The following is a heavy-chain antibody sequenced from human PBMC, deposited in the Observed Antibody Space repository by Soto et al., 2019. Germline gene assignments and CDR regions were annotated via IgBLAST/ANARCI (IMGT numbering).Heavy chain of an antibody. J-gene: IGHJ5*02. V-gene: IGHV4-39*01. D-gene: IGHD2-2*01. CDR1: GGSISSSSYY. CDR2: IYYSGST. Sequence: PSETLSLTCTVSGGSISSSSYYWGWIRQPPGKGLEWIGSIYYSGSTYYNPSLKSRVTISVDTSKNQFSLKLSSVTAADTAVYYCARPGCSSTSCYWVGAIWFDPWGQGTLVTVSS. CDR3: ARPGCSSTSCYWVGAIWFDP.